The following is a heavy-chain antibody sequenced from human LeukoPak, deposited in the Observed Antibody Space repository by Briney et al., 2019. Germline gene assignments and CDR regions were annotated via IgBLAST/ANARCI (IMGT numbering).Heavy chain of an antibody. CDR3: ARGGYYYMDV. D-gene: IGHD6-13*01. J-gene: IGHJ6*03. CDR1: GFTFSSYG. V-gene: IGHV3-NL1*01. CDR2: IYPGGTT. Sequence: PGGSLRLSCAASGFTFSSYGMHWVRQAPGKGLEWVSVIYPGGTTFYADSVKGRFTISRDTSENTLDLLLSNLRAEDSAEYYCARGGYYYMDVWGKGATVAVSS.